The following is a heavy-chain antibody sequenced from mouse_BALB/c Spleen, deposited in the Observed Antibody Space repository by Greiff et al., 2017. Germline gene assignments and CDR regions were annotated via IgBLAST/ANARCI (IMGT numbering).Heavy chain of an antibody. Sequence: QVQLKQSGAELAKPGASVKMSCKASGYTFTSYWMHWVKQRPGQGLEWIGYINPSTGYTEYNQKFKDKATLTADKSSSTAYMQLSSLTSEDSAVYYCAKANWDAMDYWGQGTSVTVSS. D-gene: IGHD4-1*01. CDR2: INPSTGYT. CDR3: AKANWDAMDY. J-gene: IGHJ4*01. V-gene: IGHV1-7*01. CDR1: GYTFTSYW.